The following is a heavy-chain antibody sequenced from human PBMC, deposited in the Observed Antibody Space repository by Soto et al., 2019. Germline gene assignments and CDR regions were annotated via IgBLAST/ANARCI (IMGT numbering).Heavy chain of an antibody. CDR2: IYYGGNT. D-gene: IGHD3-10*01. J-gene: IGHJ4*02. CDR1: GGSISSGDYY. Sequence: QVQLQESGPGLVKPSQTLSLTCTVSGGSISSGDYYWSWIRQPPGKGLEWIAYIYYGGNTYYNPSLKSRVTISLDTSKNQFSLRLSSVTAADTAVYYCARVGRGSGTYYNVLLFDYWGQGTLVTVSS. V-gene: IGHV4-30-4*01. CDR3: ARVGRGSGTYYNVLLFDY.